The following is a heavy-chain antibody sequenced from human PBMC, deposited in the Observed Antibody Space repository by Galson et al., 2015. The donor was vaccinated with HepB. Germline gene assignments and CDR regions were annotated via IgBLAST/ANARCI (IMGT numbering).Heavy chain of an antibody. J-gene: IGHJ4*02. V-gene: IGHV3-30-3*01. CDR3: ASDPHSGYYDLDR. Sequence: SLRLSCAASGFTFSSYAMHWVRQAPGKGLEWVACISSDGSSKYNADSVKGRFTISRDNSKNTLYLQMNSLRAEDTAVYYCASDPHSGYYDLDRWGQGTLVTVSS. D-gene: IGHD3-22*01. CDR1: GFTFSSYA. CDR2: ISSDGSSK.